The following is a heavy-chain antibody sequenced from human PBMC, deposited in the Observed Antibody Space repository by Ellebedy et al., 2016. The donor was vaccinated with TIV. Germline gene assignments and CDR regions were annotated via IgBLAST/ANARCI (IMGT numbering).Heavy chain of an antibody. Sequence: SETLSLTXTVSGGSISSGGYYWSWIRQHPGKGLEWIGYIYYSGSTYYNPSLKSRVTISVDTSRNQFSLKLTSVTAADTAVYYCARARRDDYNFPYFDYWGQGTLLTVSS. V-gene: IGHV4-31*03. CDR1: GGSISSGGYY. J-gene: IGHJ4*02. CDR2: IYYSGST. CDR3: ARARRDDYNFPYFDY. D-gene: IGHD5-24*01.